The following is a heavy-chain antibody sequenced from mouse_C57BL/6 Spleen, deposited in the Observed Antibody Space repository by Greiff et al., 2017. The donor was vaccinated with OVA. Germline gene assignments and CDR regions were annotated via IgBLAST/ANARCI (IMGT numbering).Heavy chain of an antibody. CDR3: ATSYYDDAWFAD. J-gene: IGHJ3*01. V-gene: IGHV3-1*01. D-gene: IGHD2-4*01. Sequence: EVQLVESGPGMVKPSQSLSLTCTVTGYSITSGYDWHWIRHFPGNKLEWMGYISYSGSTNYNPSLKSRISITHDTSKNHFFLKLNSVTTEDTATYDCATSYYDDAWFADWGQGTLVTVSA. CDR1: GYSITSGYD. CDR2: ISYSGST.